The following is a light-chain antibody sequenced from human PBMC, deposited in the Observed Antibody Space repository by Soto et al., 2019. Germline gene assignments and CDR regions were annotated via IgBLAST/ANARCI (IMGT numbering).Light chain of an antibody. J-gene: IGKJ2*01. Sequence: EVVLTQSPGTLSLSPGDRATVSCRASQTVHSSFFAWYQQKGGQAPRLLIYGTSNRAAGIPDRFSGHGSGTDFTLTIDGLEPEDFAMYFCQQHGGSPPYTFGRGTRVEIK. CDR2: GTS. CDR3: QQHGGSPPYT. CDR1: QTVHSSF. V-gene: IGKV3-20*01.